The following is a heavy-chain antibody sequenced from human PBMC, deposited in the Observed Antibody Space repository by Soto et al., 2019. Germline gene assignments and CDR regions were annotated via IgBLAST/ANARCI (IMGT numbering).Heavy chain of an antibody. J-gene: IGHJ5*02. Sequence: QVQLQESGPGLVKPSQTLSLTCTVSGGSISSGGYYWSWIRQHPGKGLEWIGYIYYSGSTYYNPSLKSRVTISVDTAKNQFSLKLSSVTAADTAVYYCAREGWGNHNGFDPWGQGTLVTVSS. CDR3: AREGWGNHNGFDP. D-gene: IGHD3-16*01. CDR1: GGSISSGGYY. V-gene: IGHV4-31*03. CDR2: IYYSGST.